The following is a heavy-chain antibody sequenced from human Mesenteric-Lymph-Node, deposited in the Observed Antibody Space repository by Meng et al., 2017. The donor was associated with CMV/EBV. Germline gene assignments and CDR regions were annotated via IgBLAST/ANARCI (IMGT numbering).Heavy chain of an antibody. Sequence: GESLKISCAASGFTFSTSSMNWVRQAPGKGLEWVSYISSSSSYIYYADSVKGRFTISRDNSKNTLYLQMNSLRAEDTAVYYCARDRGDAFDIWGQGTMVTVSS. J-gene: IGHJ3*02. CDR3: ARDRGDAFDI. CDR1: GFTFSTSS. CDR2: ISSSSSYI. D-gene: IGHD3-10*01. V-gene: IGHV3-21*04.